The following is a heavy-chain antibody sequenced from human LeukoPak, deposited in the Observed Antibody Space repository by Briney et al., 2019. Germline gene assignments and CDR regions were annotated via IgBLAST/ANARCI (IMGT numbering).Heavy chain of an antibody. CDR3: AELGITMIGGV. V-gene: IGHV3-48*04. D-gene: IGHD3-10*02. CDR1: GFTFSSYG. J-gene: IGHJ6*04. CDR2: ISSSGSTI. Sequence: GGSLRLSCAASGFTFSSYGMHWVRRAPGKGLEWVSYISSSGSTIYYADSVKGRFTISRDNAKNSLYLQMNSLRAEDTAVYYCAELGITMIGGVWGKGTTVTISS.